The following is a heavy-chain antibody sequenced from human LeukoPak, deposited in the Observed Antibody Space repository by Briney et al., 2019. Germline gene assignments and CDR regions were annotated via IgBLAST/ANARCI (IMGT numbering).Heavy chain of an antibody. CDR3: ARDGSVYYDSSGYFLPLDY. CDR1: GFTFSSYG. V-gene: IGHV3-33*01. CDR2: IWYDGSNK. D-gene: IGHD3-22*01. Sequence: GGSLRLSCAASGFTFSSYGMHWVRQAPGKGLEWVAVIWYDGSNKYYADSVQSRFTISRDNSKNTLYLQMNSLRAEDTAVYYCARDGSVYYDSSGYFLPLDYWGQGTLVTVSS. J-gene: IGHJ4*02.